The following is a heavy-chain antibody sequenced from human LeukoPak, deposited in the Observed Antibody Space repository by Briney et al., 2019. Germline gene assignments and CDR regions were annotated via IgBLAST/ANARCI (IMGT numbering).Heavy chain of an antibody. CDR3: ARHKVSQSELRGYYFDY. D-gene: IGHD1-26*01. CDR1: GYSISSGYY. CDR2: IYHSGSA. V-gene: IGHV4-38-2*01. Sequence: PSETLSLTCAVSGYSISSGYYWGWIRPPPGKGLEWIRSIYHSGSAYYNPSLKSRVTISVDTSKNQYSLKLSSVTAADTAVYYCARHKVSQSELRGYYFDYWGQGTLVTVSS. J-gene: IGHJ4*02.